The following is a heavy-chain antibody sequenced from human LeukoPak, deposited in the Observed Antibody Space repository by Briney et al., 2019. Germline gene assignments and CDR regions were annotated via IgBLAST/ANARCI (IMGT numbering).Heavy chain of an antibody. J-gene: IGHJ4*02. V-gene: IGHV3-48*03. CDR3: ARDPLGSYFDY. Sequence: GGSLRLSCAASGFTFSSYEMNWVRQAPGKGLEWVSYISSSGSTIYYADSVKGRFTISRDNAKNSLYLQMNSLRAEDTAVYYCARDPLGSYFDYWGQGTLVTVSS. CDR1: GFTFSSYE. CDR2: ISSSGSTI.